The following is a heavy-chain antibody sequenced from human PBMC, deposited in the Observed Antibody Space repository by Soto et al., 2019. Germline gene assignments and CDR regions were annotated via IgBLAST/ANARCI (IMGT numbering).Heavy chain of an antibody. CDR2: IWYDGSNK. CDR3: AKDVAASDYYYYGMDV. D-gene: IGHD2-15*01. J-gene: IGHJ6*02. V-gene: IGHV3-33*06. CDR1: GFTFSSYG. Sequence: GSLRLSCAASGFTFSSYGMHWVRQAPGKGLEWVAVIWYDGSNKYYADSVKGRFTISRDNSKNTLYLQMNSLRAEDTAVYYCAKDVAASDYYYYGMDVWGQGTTVTASS.